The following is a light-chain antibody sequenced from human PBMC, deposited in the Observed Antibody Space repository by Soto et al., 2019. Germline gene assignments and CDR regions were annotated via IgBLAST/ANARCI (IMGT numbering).Light chain of an antibody. CDR2: GNN. V-gene: IGLV1-40*01. CDR3: QSFDTRLNSVV. CDR1: SSNLGANYD. Sequence: QSVVTQPASVSGAPGQRVTISCTGSSSNLGANYDVHWCQQFPGTAPKLLIYGNNNRPSGVPDRFSGSKSGTSASLAITGLQAEDEADYYCQSFDTRLNSVVFGGGTKLTVL. J-gene: IGLJ2*01.